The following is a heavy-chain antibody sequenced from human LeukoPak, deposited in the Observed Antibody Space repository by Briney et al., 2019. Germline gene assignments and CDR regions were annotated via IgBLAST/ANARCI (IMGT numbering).Heavy chain of an antibody. CDR3: ARHRTTGYSVSAFDM. CDR1: GYSFTSYL. D-gene: IGHD5/OR15-5a*01. J-gene: IGHJ3*02. V-gene: IGHV5-51*01. CDR2: IYPDDSHT. Sequence: GESLKISCKGSGYSFTSYLIGWVRQMPGKGLEWMGFIYPDDSHTRYSPSFEGQVPISADKSINTAYLQWSRLRASDTAMYYCARHRTTGYSVSAFDMWGQGTLVTVSS.